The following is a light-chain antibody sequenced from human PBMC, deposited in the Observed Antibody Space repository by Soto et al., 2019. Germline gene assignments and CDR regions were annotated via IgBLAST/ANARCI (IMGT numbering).Light chain of an antibody. CDR3: LQHNTYPFT. J-gene: IGKJ2*01. CDR1: QGIRNG. Sequence: DIQMTQSPSSLTASVGDRVTITCRASQGIRNGLGWYQQKPGKAPKRLIYAASSLQSGVPSRFSGSGSGTEFTLTSSSLQPENFATYYCLQHNTYPFTFGQGTKLEI. CDR2: AAS. V-gene: IGKV1-17*01.